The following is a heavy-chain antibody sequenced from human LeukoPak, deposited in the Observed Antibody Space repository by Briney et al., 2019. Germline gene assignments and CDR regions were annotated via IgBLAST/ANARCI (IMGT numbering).Heavy chain of an antibody. D-gene: IGHD6-19*01. Sequence: GGSLRLSCAASGFTFSSYAVSWVRQAPGKGLEWVSSISGSGGNPDYADSVNTNYADSVRGRFTISRDNSRNTLYLQLNSLRAEDTALYYCAKVQQWLADFDYWGHGTLVTVSS. CDR2: ISGSGGNPDYADSVNT. J-gene: IGHJ4*01. CDR3: AKVQQWLADFDY. CDR1: GFTFSSYA. V-gene: IGHV3-23*01.